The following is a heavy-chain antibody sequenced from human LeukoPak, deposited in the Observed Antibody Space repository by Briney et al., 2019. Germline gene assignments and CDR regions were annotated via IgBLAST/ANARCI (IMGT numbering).Heavy chain of an antibody. CDR2: IYHNGST. J-gene: IGHJ3*01. CDR3: ARHSRPGSGGYENAFDV. Sequence: SETLSLTCAVSGGSISSSNWWSWVRQPPGKGLEWIGEIYHNGSTNYNPSLKSRVTISVDTSKKQFSLNLSSVTAADTAIHFCARHSRPGSGGYENAFDVWGQGTMVTVSS. V-gene: IGHV4-4*02. D-gene: IGHD5-12*01. CDR1: GGSISSSNW.